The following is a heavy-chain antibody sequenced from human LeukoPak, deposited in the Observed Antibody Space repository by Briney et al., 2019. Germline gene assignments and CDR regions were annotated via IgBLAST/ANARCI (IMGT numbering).Heavy chain of an antibody. V-gene: IGHV3-53*01. CDR3: AREEQVMAGTLDY. CDR2: IYSGGRT. CDR1: GFTVSNTY. J-gene: IGHJ4*02. Sequence: PGGSLRLSCAASGFTVSNTYMSWVRQAPGKGLEWVSVIYSGGRTYYADSVKGRFTISRDNSKNTLYLQMNSLSADDTAVYYCAREEQVMAGTLDYWGQGTLVTVSS. D-gene: IGHD1-14*01.